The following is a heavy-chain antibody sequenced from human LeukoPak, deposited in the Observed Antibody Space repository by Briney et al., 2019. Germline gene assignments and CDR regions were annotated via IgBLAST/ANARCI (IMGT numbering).Heavy chain of an antibody. V-gene: IGHV3-53*01. J-gene: IGHJ4*02. CDR2: SYSGGST. D-gene: IGHD1-26*01. CDR3: ARDVYTGRYYLDY. CDR1: GFTVRSSH. Sequence: GGSLRLSCAASGFTVRSSHMRWVRQAPGKGLEWVSVSYSGGSTYYADSVKGRFSISRDNSKNTLYLQMNSLRAEDTAVYYFARDVYTGRYYLDYWGQGTLVTVSS.